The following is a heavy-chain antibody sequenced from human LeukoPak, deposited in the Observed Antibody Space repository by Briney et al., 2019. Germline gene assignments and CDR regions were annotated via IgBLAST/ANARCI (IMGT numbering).Heavy chain of an antibody. V-gene: IGHV1-69*04. CDR3: AREASGSNYDFWSGYSEWFDP. CDR2: ITPIFGIA. Sequence: SVKVSCKASGGTFSSYAISWVRQAPGQGLEWMGRITPIFGIANYAQKFQGRVTITADKSTSTAYMGLSSLRSEDTAVYYCAREASGSNYDFWSGYSEWFDPWGQGTLVTVSS. J-gene: IGHJ5*02. CDR1: GGTFSSYA. D-gene: IGHD3-3*01.